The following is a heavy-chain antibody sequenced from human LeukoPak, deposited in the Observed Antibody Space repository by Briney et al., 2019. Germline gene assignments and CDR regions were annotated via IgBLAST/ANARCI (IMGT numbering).Heavy chain of an antibody. D-gene: IGHD1-26*01. CDR2: ISGSGDST. CDR1: GFTFSSYA. Sequence: PGGSLRLSCAASGFTFSSYAMSWVRQAPGKGLEWVSAISGSGDSTYYADSVKGRFTISRDHSKNTVYLQMNSLRAEDTAVYYCAEEDAGRIAGAAPRHWGQGTLVTVSS. CDR3: AEEDAGRIAGAAPRH. V-gene: IGHV3-23*01. J-gene: IGHJ4*02.